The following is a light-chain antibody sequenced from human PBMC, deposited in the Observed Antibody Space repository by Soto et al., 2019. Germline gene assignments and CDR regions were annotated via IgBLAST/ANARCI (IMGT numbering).Light chain of an antibody. V-gene: IGKV1-27*01. Sequence: DIQMTQSPSSLSAFVGDRVTFTCRASQGISNYLAWYQQKPGRVPKLLMHAASTLQSGVPSRFSGSGSGTDFTLTISSLQPEDVATYYCQHYHSPPFTFGPGTKWIS. CDR2: AAS. CDR1: QGISNY. CDR3: QHYHSPPFT. J-gene: IGKJ3*01.